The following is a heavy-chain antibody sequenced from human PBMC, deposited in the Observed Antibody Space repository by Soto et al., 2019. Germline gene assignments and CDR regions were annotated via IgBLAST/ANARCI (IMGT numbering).Heavy chain of an antibody. CDR3: AKDEYYYSRSGYYIFDS. D-gene: IGHD3-22*01. CDR1: GFTFSAYG. V-gene: IGHV3-30*18. Sequence: QAPLVESGGGVVQPGESLRLSCEVSGFTFSAYGMHWVRQAPGKGLEWVAAISHDGTNKNYGDSVKGRFIISRDNSKKTLYLQMNSLRPEDTALYYCAKDEYYYSRSGYYIFDSWGQGTLVTVSS. J-gene: IGHJ4*02. CDR2: ISHDGTNK.